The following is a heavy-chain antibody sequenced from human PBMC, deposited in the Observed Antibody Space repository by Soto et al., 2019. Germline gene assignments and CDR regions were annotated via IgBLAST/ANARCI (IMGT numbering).Heavy chain of an antibody. CDR2: ISSSSSYI. CDR3: ATMGGAFGSSRSARFDP. V-gene: IGHV3-21*01. CDR1: GFTFSSYS. D-gene: IGHD2-15*01. J-gene: IGHJ5*02. Sequence: EVQLVESGGGLVKPGGSLRLSCAASGFTFSSYSMNWVRQAPGKGLEWVSSISSSSSYIYYADSVKGRFTISRDNAKNSLYLQMNSLRAEDTAVYYCATMGGAFGSSRSARFDPWGQGTLVTVSS.